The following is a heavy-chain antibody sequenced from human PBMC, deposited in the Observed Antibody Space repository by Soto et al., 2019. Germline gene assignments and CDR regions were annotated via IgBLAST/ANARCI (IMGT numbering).Heavy chain of an antibody. Sequence: PGGSLRLSCAASGFTFSSYWMSWVRQAPGKGLEWVANKKQDGSEKYYVDSVKGRFTISRDNAKNSLYLQMNSLRAEDTAVYYCARVPLYGSGSFPPPTDYWGQGTLVTVSS. V-gene: IGHV3-7*01. CDR2: KKQDGSEK. J-gene: IGHJ4*02. CDR1: GFTFSSYW. D-gene: IGHD3-10*01. CDR3: ARVPLYGSGSFPPPTDY.